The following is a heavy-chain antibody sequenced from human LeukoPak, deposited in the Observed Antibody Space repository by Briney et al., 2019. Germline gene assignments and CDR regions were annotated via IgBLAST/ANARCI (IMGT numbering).Heavy chain of an antibody. V-gene: IGHV3-30-3*01. J-gene: IGHJ4*02. CDR1: GFTFSSYA. CDR2: ISYDGSSK. CDR3: ARTSYYDSRGYYSNDY. Sequence: PGGSLSLSCAASGFTFSSYAMHWVRQAPGKGLEWVAVISYDGSSKFYADSVKGRFTISRDNSKNTLYLQMNSLRAEDTAVYYCARTSYYDSRGYYSNDYWGQGTLVTVSS. D-gene: IGHD3-22*01.